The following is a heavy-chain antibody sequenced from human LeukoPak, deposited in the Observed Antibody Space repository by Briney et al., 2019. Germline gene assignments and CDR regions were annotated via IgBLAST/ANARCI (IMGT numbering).Heavy chain of an antibody. V-gene: IGHV3-74*01. D-gene: IGHD2-15*01. CDR2: INSDGSST. J-gene: IGHJ4*02. CDR1: GFTSSSYW. CDR3: ARGGGGGHCSGGSCLAYYFDY. Sequence: GGSLRLSCAASGFTSSSYWMHWVRQAPGKGLVWVSRINSDGSSTSYADSVKGRFTISRDNAKNTLYLQMNSLRAEDTAVYYCARGGGGGHCSGGSCLAYYFDYWGQGTLVTVSS.